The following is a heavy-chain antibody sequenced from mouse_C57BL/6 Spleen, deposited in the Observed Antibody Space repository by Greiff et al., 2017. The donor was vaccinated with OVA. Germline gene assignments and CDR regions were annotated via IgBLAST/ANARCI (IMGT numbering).Heavy chain of an antibody. Sequence: EVQLQQSGPELVKPGASVKISCKASGYTFTDYYMNWVKQSHGKSLEWIGDINPNNGGTSYNQKFKGKATLTVDKSSSTAYMELRSLTSEDSAVYYCARLDSKRDCWYFDVWGTGTTVTVSS. J-gene: IGHJ1*03. V-gene: IGHV1-26*01. CDR2: INPNNGGT. CDR3: ARLDSKRDCWYFDV. D-gene: IGHD2-5*01. CDR1: GYTFTDYY.